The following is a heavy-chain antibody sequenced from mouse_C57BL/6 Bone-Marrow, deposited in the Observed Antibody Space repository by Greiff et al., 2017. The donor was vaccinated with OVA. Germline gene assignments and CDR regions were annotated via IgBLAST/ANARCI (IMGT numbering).Heavy chain of an antibody. D-gene: IGHD2-3*01. CDR1: GFTFSSYA. CDR2: ISDGGSYT. Sequence: EVHLVESGGGLVKPGGSLKLSCAASGFTFSSYAMSWVRQTPEKRLEWVATISDGGSYTYYPDNVKGRFTISRDNAKNNLYLQMSHLKSEDTAMYYCARAPYDGYYEFAYWGQGTLVTVSA. V-gene: IGHV5-4*01. CDR3: ARAPYDGYYEFAY. J-gene: IGHJ3*01.